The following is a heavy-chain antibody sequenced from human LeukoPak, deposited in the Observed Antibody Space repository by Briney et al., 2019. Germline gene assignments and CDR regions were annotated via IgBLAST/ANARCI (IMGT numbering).Heavy chain of an antibody. Sequence: PGGSLRLSCAASGFTFSSYSMNWVRQAPGKGLEWVSSISSSSSYIYYADSVKGRFTISGDNAKNSLYLQMNSLRAEDTAVYYCARDRATTDYYYGMDVWGQGTTVTVSS. D-gene: IGHD4-17*01. CDR1: GFTFSSYS. J-gene: IGHJ6*02. CDR3: ARDRATTDYYYGMDV. V-gene: IGHV3-21*01. CDR2: ISSSSSYI.